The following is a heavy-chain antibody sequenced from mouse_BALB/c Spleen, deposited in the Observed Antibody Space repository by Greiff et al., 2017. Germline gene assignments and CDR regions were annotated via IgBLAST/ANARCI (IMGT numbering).Heavy chain of an antibody. D-gene: IGHD1-1*01. CDR3: AAYYYGKDFDY. CDR2: INPSTGYT. J-gene: IGHJ2*01. Sequence: VKLQESGAELAKPGASVKMSCKASGYTFTSYWMHWVKRRPGQGLEWIGYINPSTGYTEYNQKFKDKATLTADKSSSTAYMQLSSLTSEDSAVYYCAAYYYGKDFDYWGQGTTLTVSS. CDR1: GYTFTSYW. V-gene: IGHV1-7*01.